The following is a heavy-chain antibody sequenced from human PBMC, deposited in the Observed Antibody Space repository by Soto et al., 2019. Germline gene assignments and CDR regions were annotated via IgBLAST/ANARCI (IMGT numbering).Heavy chain of an antibody. J-gene: IGHJ6*02. D-gene: IGHD2-15*01. CDR3: ARHCSGGSCYPGMDV. V-gene: IGHV3-21*01. CDR1: GFNVNSYT. CDR2: ISSSGYI. Sequence: XGSLSLSFAASGFNVNSYTINWVRQAPGKRLEWLSSISSSGYIFSTDSVRGRFTISRDNAKNSVYLQINSLRAEDTAVYFCARHCSGGSCYPGMDVWGQGTTVTVSS.